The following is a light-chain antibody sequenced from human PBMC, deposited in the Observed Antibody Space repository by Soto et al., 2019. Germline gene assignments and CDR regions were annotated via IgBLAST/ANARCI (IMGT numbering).Light chain of an antibody. V-gene: IGKV1-5*01. J-gene: IGKJ1*01. CDR1: QSISNW. CDR3: QQYNSYPCT. Sequence: DSQITQSPTTLSASVGDRVTITCRASQSISNWLAWYQQKPGKAPKLLIYDASILESGVPSRFSGSGSGTEFTLTITSLQPDDFAAYYCQQYNSYPCTFGQGTKVDI. CDR2: DAS.